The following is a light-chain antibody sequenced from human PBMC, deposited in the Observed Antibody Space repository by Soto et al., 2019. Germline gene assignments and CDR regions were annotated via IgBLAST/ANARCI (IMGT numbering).Light chain of an antibody. J-gene: IGKJ2*01. V-gene: IGKV3-15*01. CDR1: QSVSSN. CDR3: QQYNSWPYT. Sequence: EIVMTQSPATLSASAGERATLSCRASQSVSSNLAWYQQKPGQAPRLLIYAASTMATGIPARFSGSGSGTDFTLTISSLQSEDVAVYYCQQYNSWPYTFGQGTKLEIK. CDR2: AAS.